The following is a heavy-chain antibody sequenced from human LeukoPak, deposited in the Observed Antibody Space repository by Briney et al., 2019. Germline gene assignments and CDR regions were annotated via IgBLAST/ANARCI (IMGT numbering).Heavy chain of an antibody. V-gene: IGHV1-69*13. CDR2: IIPIFGTA. Sequence: GASVKVSCTASGYTFTSYGISWVRQAPGQGLEWMGGIIPIFGTANYAQKFQGRVTITADESTSTAYMELSSLRSEDTAVYYCARDRTESSLSITMVRGVPIPQHNWFDPWGQGTLVTVSS. D-gene: IGHD3-10*01. CDR3: ARDRTESSLSITMVRGVPIPQHNWFDP. J-gene: IGHJ5*02. CDR1: GYTFTSYG.